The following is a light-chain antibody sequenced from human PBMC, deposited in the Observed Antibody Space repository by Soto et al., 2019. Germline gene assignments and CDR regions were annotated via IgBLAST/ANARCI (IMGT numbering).Light chain of an antibody. J-gene: IGLJ3*02. CDR1: SSNIGSGYD. CDR2: GNT. Sequence: QSVLTQPPSVSGAPGQRVTISCTGSSSNIGSGYDVHWYQQLPGTAPKLLIYGNTNRPSGVPDRFSGSKSGTSASLAITGLQAEDEADYYCQSYDSSLSDGVFGGGTKRTVL. CDR3: QSYDSSLSDGV. V-gene: IGLV1-40*01.